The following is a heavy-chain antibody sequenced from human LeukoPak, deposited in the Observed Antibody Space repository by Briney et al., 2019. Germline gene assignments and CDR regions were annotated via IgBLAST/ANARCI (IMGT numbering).Heavy chain of an antibody. Sequence: SETLSLTCAVSGYSISSGYYWGWIRQPPGKGLEWIGSIYHSGSTYYNPSLKSRVTISVDTSKNQFSLKLSSVTAADTAVYYCARGAGRGYCSGGSCYPGENDYWGQGTLVTVSS. CDR2: IYHSGST. V-gene: IGHV4-38-2*01. CDR1: GYSISSGYY. J-gene: IGHJ4*02. CDR3: ARGAGRGYCSGGSCYPGENDY. D-gene: IGHD2-15*01.